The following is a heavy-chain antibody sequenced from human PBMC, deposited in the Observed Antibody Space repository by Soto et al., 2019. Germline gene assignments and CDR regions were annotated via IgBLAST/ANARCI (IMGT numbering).Heavy chain of an antibody. Sequence: SETLSLTCAVSGGRFSNYFWAWIRQAPGKGLEWIGEINHSGDTHFDPSLESRVTMSVDTSKNQVSLQLDSVTPDDTAVYYCARLIGNSWLGYWGQGTLVTVSS. D-gene: IGHD6-13*01. CDR2: INHSGDT. CDR3: ARLIGNSWLGY. CDR1: GGRFSNYF. V-gene: IGHV4-34*01. J-gene: IGHJ4*02.